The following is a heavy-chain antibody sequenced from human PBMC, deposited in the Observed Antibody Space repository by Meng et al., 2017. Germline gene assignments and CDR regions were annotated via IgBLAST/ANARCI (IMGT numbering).Heavy chain of an antibody. Sequence: ASVKVSCKASGYTFTSYYMHWVRQAPGQGLEWMGIINPSGGSTSYAQKFQGRVTMTRDTATSTAYMDLRSLRPDDTAVYYCARDGSMPVGVTFNAHYYFGMDVWGQGTTVTVSS. CDR1: GYTFTSYY. CDR3: ARDGSMPVGVTFNAHYYFGMDV. D-gene: IGHD1-26*01. CDR2: INPSGGST. J-gene: IGHJ6*02. V-gene: IGHV1-46*01.